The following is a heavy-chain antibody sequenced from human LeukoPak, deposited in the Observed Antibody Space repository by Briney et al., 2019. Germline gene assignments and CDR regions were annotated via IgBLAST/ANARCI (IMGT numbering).Heavy chain of an antibody. D-gene: IGHD2-15*01. CDR2: ISYDGSNK. J-gene: IGHJ6*02. CDR3: AKDQPVGYCSGGSCGYYYGMDV. CDR1: GFTFSSYA. V-gene: IGHV3-30*18. Sequence: GGSLRLSCAASGFTFSSYAMSWVRQAPGKGLEWVAVISYDGSNKYYADSVKGRFTISRDNSKNTLYLQMNSLRAEDTAVYYCAKDQPVGYCSGGSCGYYYGMDVWGQGTLVTVSS.